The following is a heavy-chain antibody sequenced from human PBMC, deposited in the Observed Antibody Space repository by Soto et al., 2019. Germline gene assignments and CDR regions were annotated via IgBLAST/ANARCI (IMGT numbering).Heavy chain of an antibody. D-gene: IGHD2-2*01. Sequence: GGSLRLSCAASGFTFSSYAMHWVRQAPGKGLEWVAVISYDGSNKYYADSVKGRFAISRDNSKNTLYLQMNSLRAEDTAVYYCAREWVSDIVVVPAARNAFDIWGQGTMVTVSS. V-gene: IGHV3-30*09. CDR1: GFTFSSYA. CDR2: ISYDGSNK. J-gene: IGHJ3*02. CDR3: AREWVSDIVVVPAARNAFDI.